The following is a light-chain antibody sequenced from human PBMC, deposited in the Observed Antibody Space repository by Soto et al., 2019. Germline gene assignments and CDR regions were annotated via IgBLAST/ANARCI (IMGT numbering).Light chain of an antibody. V-gene: IGKV3-15*01. Sequence: EIVLTQSPATLSLSPGERATLSCRASQSVSSYLAWYQQKPGQAPRLLIYGASTRATGVPARFSGSGSGTEFTLTISSLQSEDFAVYYCQQYNNWGTFGQGTKVDI. CDR3: QQYNNWGT. CDR1: QSVSSY. CDR2: GAS. J-gene: IGKJ1*01.